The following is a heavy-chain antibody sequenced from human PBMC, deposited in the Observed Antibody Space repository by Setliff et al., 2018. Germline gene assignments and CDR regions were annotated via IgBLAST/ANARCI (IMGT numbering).Heavy chain of an antibody. CDR2: VYYSGYT. CDR3: ARLYHNDNSADFRRAPFDV. Sequence: SETLSLTCTVSNGSVSTTSHYWGWVRQPPGKGLEWIGSVYYSGYTYYSPSFKSRVTMSIDTSKNQFSLKLKSVTAADTAVYYCARLYHNDNSADFRRAPFDVWGQGMMVTVSS. D-gene: IGHD3-22*01. CDR1: NGSVSTTSHY. J-gene: IGHJ3*01. V-gene: IGHV4-39*07.